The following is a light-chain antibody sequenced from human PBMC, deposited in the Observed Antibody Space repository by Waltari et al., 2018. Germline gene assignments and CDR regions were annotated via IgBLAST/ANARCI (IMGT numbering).Light chain of an antibody. CDR2: EVN. Sequence: QSALPPPASLSWSPGPAITISCPGTNRDIGNYYYFLWYQQHPGQAPKLMIYEVNNRPSGVSSRFSGSKSGNTASLTISGLQAEDEADYYCCSFTRTSTWVFGGGTKLTVL. CDR3: CSFTRTSTWV. J-gene: IGLJ3*02. V-gene: IGLV2-14*01. CDR1: NRDIGNYYY.